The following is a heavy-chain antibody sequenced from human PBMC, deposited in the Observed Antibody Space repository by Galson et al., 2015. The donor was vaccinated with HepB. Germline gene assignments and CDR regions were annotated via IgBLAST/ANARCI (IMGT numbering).Heavy chain of an antibody. CDR1: GFSLSTSGMC. CDR3: ARIAPDYYDSSGYYPSGFDY. V-gene: IGHV2-70*11. CDR2: IDWDDDK. D-gene: IGHD3-22*01. Sequence: PALVKPTQTLTLTCTFSGFSLSTSGMCVSWIRQPPGKALERLARIDWDDDKYYSTSLKTRLTISKDTSKNQVLLTMTNMDPVDTATYYCARIAPDYYDSSGYYPSGFDYWGQGTLVTVSS. J-gene: IGHJ4*02.